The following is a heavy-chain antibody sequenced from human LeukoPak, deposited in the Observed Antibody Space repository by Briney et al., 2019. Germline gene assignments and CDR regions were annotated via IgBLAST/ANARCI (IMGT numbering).Heavy chain of an antibody. J-gene: IGHJ6*03. Sequence: GRSLRLSCAASGLTFSSYSMNWVRQAPGKGLEWVSSINSGSTYMYYADSVKGRFTISRDNAKNSLHLQMDSLRAEDTAVYFCARVEATTGRNYHYYYMDVWGKGTTVIVSS. CDR3: ARVEATTGRNYHYYYMDV. CDR2: INSGSTYM. D-gene: IGHD1-1*01. V-gene: IGHV3-21*01. CDR1: GLTFSSYS.